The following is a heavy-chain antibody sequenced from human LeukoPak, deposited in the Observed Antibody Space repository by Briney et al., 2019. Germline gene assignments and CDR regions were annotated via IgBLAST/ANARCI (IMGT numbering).Heavy chain of an antibody. Sequence: SETLSLTCTVSGGSISSYYWSWIRQPAGKGLEWIGRIYTSGSTNCNPSLKSRVTMSVDTSKNQFSLKLSSVTAAGTAVYYCARDLDYGDYVWFDPWGQGTLVTVSS. CDR2: IYTSGST. CDR1: GGSISSYY. V-gene: IGHV4-4*07. CDR3: ARDLDYGDYVWFDP. D-gene: IGHD4-17*01. J-gene: IGHJ5*02.